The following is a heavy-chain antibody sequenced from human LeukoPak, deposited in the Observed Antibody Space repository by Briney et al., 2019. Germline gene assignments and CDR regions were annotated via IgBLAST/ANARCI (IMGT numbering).Heavy chain of an antibody. CDR2: INHSGGT. D-gene: IGHD3-22*01. V-gene: IGHV4-34*09. CDR1: GGSFSGYY. Sequence: SETLSLTCAVYGGSFSGYYWSWIRQPPGKGLEWIGEINHSGGTNYNPSLKSRVTISVDTSKNQFSLKLSSVTAADTAVYYCARDTSHYYDSSGSTELYYFDYWGQGTLVTVSS. CDR3: ARDTSHYYDSSGSTELYYFDY. J-gene: IGHJ4*02.